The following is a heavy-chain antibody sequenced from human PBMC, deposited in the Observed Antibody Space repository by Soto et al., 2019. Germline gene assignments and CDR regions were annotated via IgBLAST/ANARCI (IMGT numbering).Heavy chain of an antibody. Sequence: PGGSLRLSCAASGFSFNTYAMSWVRQAPGKGLEWVSGISGSGDRTHYVDSVKGRFTISRDNVKNTLYLQMNSLRAEDTAVYYCAKASTYEYVWGSFRYYFDHWGQGALVTVSS. V-gene: IGHV3-23*01. CDR2: ISGSGDRT. CDR1: GFSFNTYA. CDR3: AKASTYEYVWGSFRYYFDH. D-gene: IGHD3-16*02. J-gene: IGHJ4*02.